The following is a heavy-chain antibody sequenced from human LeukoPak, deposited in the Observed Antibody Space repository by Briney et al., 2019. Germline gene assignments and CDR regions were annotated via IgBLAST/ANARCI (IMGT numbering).Heavy chain of an antibody. CDR1: SGSISSSSYY. J-gene: IGHJ4*02. CDR3: ANSNYYYDSSGVDY. CDR2: IYYSGST. V-gene: IGHV4-39*01. Sequence: SETLSLTCTVSSGSISSSSYYWGWIRQPPGKGLEWIGSIYYSGSTYYNPSLKSRVTISVDTSKNQFSLKLSSVTAADTAVYYCANSNYYYDSSGVDYWGQGTLVTVSS. D-gene: IGHD3-22*01.